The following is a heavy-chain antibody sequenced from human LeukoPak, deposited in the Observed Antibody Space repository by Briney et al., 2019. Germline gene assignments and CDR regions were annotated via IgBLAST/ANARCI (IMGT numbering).Heavy chain of an antibody. J-gene: IGHJ6*03. Sequence: ASVKVSCKASGYTFTSYWMHWVRQAPGQGREWLGVINPNGGRTTYTQNFQGRVTMTRDTSTTTVYMELSRLISEDTAVYYCARDFGINYGDYYYYYMDVWGKGTTVTVSS. D-gene: IGHD4-17*01. CDR2: INPNGGRT. V-gene: IGHV1-46*01. CDR3: ARDFGINYGDYYYYYMDV. CDR1: GYTFTSYW.